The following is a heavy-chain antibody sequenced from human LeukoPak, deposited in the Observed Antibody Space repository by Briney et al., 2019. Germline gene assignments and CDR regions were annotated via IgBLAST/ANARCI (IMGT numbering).Heavy chain of an antibody. CDR1: GGSISSGGYS. CDR2: IYHSGST. J-gene: IGHJ4*02. V-gene: IGHV4-30-2*01. CDR3: ARVATIFGVVDY. Sequence: PSETLSLTCAVSGGSISSGGYSWSWIRQPPGKGLEWIGYIYHSGSTYYNPSLKSRVTISVDRSKNQFSLKLSSVTAADTAVYYCARVATIFGVVDYWGQGTLVTVSS. D-gene: IGHD3-3*01.